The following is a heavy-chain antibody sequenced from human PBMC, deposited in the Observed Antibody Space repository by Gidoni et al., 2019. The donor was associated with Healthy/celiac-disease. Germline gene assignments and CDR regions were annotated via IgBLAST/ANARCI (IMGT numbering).Heavy chain of an antibody. D-gene: IGHD1-26*01. CDR3: ASGRVGPVDAFDI. CDR1: VFPFSSSA. V-gene: IGHV3-23*01. J-gene: IGHJ3*02. Sequence: EVQLLESGGGLVQPGGSLRLSCAAPVFPFSSSAMSWVRQAPGKGLEWVSAISGSGGSTYYADSVKGRFTISRDNSKNTLYLQMNSLRAEDTAVYYCASGRVGPVDAFDIWGQGTMVTVSS. CDR2: ISGSGGST.